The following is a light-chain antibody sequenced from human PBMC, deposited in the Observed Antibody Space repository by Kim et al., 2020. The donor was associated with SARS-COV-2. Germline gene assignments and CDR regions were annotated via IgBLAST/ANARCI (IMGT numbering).Light chain of an antibody. J-gene: IGLJ3*02. V-gene: IGLV6-57*03. CDR3: QSYDSSNQV. CDR2: EDD. CDR1: SGTIVRNY. Sequence: GKTVTISCTHSSGTIVRNYVQWYQQRPGSAPTTVIYEDDQRPSGVPDRFSGSIDRSSNSASLTISGLKTEDEADYYCQSYDSSNQVFGGGTQLTVL.